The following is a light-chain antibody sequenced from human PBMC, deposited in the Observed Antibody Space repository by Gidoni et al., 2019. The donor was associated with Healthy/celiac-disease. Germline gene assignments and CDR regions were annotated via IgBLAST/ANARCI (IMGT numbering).Light chain of an antibody. Sequence: QSALTQPAPVSGSPGQSTTISCTGTSSDVGGYNFVSWYQQHPGKAPKLMLDDVSNRPLGVSDRFSGSKSGNPDSLTISGLQAEDEAEYYSSSYTSSSGVCGGGTKLTVL. CDR2: DVS. CDR1: SSDVGGYNF. CDR3: SSYTSSSGV. J-gene: IGLJ3*02. V-gene: IGLV2-14*03.